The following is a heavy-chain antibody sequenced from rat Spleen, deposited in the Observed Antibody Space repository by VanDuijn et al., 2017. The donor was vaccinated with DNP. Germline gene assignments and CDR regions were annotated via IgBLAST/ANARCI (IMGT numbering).Heavy chain of an antibody. CDR1: GYTFTSYY. CDR2: IYTGSGGT. CDR3: AMPFNYGGYTLPHWFAY. V-gene: IGHV1-43*01. J-gene: IGHJ3*01. Sequence: QVQLQQSGAELAKPGSSVKISCKASGYTFTSYYISWIKQTTGQGLEYIGYIYTGSGGTNYNEKFKGKATLTVYKSSSTAYMQLSQLKSDDTAIYFCAMPFNYGGYTLPHWFAYWGQGTLVTVSS. D-gene: IGHD1-11*01.